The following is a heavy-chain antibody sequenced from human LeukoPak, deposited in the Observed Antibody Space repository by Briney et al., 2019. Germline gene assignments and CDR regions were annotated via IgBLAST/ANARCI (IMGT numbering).Heavy chain of an antibody. J-gene: IGHJ4*02. Sequence: GGSLRLSCAASGFTFSSYWMRWVRQAPGKGLEWVASIKKDGSEKHYVESVKGRFTICRDNAKISLYLQMNSLRAEDTAVYDCVGGGEGRLDYWGQGTLVTVSS. CDR3: VGGGEGRLDY. D-gene: IGHD2-21*01. CDR1: GFTFSSYW. V-gene: IGHV3-7*01. CDR2: IKKDGSEK.